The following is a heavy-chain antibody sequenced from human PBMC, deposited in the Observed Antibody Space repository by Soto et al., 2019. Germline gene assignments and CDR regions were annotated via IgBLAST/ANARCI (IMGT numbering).Heavy chain of an antibody. J-gene: IGHJ6*02. Sequence: QVRLVESGGGVVQPGRSLRLSCSASGFTFRNFGFHWVRQAPGKGLEWVALIWYDGSNKYYAESLKGQVSISRDNSKNTLYLEMKSLRFEDTAVYYCARDGDIQGGPPPKNYAMDVWGQGTTVTVSS. CDR1: GFTFRNFG. CDR2: IWYDGSNK. CDR3: ARDGDIQGGPPPKNYAMDV. V-gene: IGHV3-33*08. D-gene: IGHD5-12*01.